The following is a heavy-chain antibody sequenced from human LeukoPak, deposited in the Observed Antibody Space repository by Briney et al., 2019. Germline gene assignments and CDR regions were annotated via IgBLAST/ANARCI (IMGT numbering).Heavy chain of an antibody. J-gene: IGHJ3*02. V-gene: IGHV3-74*01. CDR2: INSDGSST. Sequence: GGSLRLSCAASGFTFSNYWMHWVRQAPGKGLVWVSRINSDGSSTTYADSVKGRFTVSRDNAKNTLYLQMNSLRAEDTAVYYCASRGVVTGAFDIWGQGTMVTVSS. D-gene: IGHD2-15*01. CDR3: ASRGVVTGAFDI. CDR1: GFTFSNYW.